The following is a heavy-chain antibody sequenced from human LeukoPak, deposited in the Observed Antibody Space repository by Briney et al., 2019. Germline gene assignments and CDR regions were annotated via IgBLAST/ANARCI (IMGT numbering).Heavy chain of an antibody. CDR2: ISDSGGAT. CDR1: GFTFSNHA. J-gene: IGHJ4*02. CDR3: AKRSCSGGSCNFDY. D-gene: IGHD2-15*01. V-gene: IGHV3-23*01. Sequence: PGGSLRLSCAASGFTFSNHAMSWVRQAPGKGLEWVSAISDSGGATNCADSVKGRFTISRDNSKNTLYLQMNSLRAEDTAVYYCAKRSCSGGSCNFDYWGQGTLVTVSS.